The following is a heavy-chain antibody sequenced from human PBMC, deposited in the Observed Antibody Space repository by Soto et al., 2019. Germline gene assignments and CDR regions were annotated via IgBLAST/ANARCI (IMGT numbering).Heavy chain of an antibody. CDR2: IYHSGST. CDR1: GGSISSYY. CDR3: ASNDVLTGYHFFDY. D-gene: IGHD3-9*01. Sequence: SETLSLTCTVSGGSISSYYWSWIRQPPGKGLEWIGYIYHSGSTNYNPSLKSRVTISVDTSKNQFSLTLRSVTAADTAVYYCASNDVLTGYHFFDYWGQGTLVTVSS. J-gene: IGHJ4*02. V-gene: IGHV4-59*01.